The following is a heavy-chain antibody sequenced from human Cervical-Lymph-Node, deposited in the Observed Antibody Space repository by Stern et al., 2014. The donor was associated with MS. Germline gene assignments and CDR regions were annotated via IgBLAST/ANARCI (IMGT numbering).Heavy chain of an antibody. CDR1: GFAFVNYG. J-gene: IGHJ4*02. Sequence: VQLVQSGPEVKKPGTSVKVSCKASGFAFVNYGITWVRQAPGQGLEWMGWISANNGNTNYAQKFQDRVSMTTDTSTSTAYMELRSLRSDDTAVYFCARDKRVLIVGTTGAGYWGQGTLVTVSS. CDR3: ARDKRVLIVGTTGAGY. V-gene: IGHV1-18*01. D-gene: IGHD1-26*01. CDR2: ISANNGNT.